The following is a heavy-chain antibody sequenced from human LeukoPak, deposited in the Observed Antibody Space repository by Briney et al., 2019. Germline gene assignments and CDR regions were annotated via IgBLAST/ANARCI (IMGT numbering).Heavy chain of an antibody. CDR3: ARGLMKGWFDP. Sequence: PSETLSLTCIVSGGSISSGGYYWNWIRQHPGKGLEWIGYIYYSGSTYYNPSLKSRVTMSVDTSKNQFSLKLSSVTAADTAVYYCARGLMKGWFDPWGQGTLVTVSS. J-gene: IGHJ5*02. CDR1: GGSISSGGYY. V-gene: IGHV4-31*03. D-gene: IGHD3-16*01. CDR2: IYYSGST.